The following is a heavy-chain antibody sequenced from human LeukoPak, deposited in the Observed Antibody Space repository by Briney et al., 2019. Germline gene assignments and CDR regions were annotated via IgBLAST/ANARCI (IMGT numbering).Heavy chain of an antibody. Sequence: ASVKVSCKASGGTFSSYAISWVRQAPGQGLEWMGWINPNSGGTNYAQKLQGRVTMTRDTSISTAYMELSRLRSDDTAVYYCASLAGFDIWGQGTMVTVSS. CDR2: INPNSGGT. CDR1: GGTFSSYA. CDR3: ASLAGFDI. V-gene: IGHV1-2*02. J-gene: IGHJ3*02.